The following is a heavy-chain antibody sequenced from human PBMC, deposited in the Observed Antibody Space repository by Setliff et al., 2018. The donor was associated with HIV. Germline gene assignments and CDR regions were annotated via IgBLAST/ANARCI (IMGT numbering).Heavy chain of an antibody. CDR2: IFYSGSS. Sequence: SETLSLTCTVSGGSISSNSYYWGWIRQPPGKGLEWIGSIFYSGSSHHNPSLQSRITISVDTSKNQFSLRLSSVTAADTAVYWCVREDSRYHYFDRWGQGTPVTVSS. CDR1: GGSISSNSYY. CDR3: VREDSRYHYFDR. J-gene: IGHJ4*02. V-gene: IGHV4-39*02. D-gene: IGHD3-22*01.